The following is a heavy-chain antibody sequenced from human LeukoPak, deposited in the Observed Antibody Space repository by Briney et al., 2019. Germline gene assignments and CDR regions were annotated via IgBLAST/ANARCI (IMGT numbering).Heavy chain of an antibody. CDR2: IYHSGST. J-gene: IGHJ4*02. V-gene: IGHV4-38-2*01. D-gene: IGHD3-3*01. Sequence: SETLSLTCAVSGYSISSGYYWGWIRQPPGKGLEWIGSIYHSGSTYYNPSLKSRVTISVDTSENQFSLKLSSVTAADTAVYYCARHDFWSGYFFDYWGQGTLVTVSS. CDR1: GYSISSGYY. CDR3: ARHDFWSGYFFDY.